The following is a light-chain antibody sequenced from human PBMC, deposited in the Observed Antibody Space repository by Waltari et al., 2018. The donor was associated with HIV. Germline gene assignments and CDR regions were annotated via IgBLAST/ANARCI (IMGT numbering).Light chain of an antibody. CDR1: SSNIGNNY. CDR2: DNN. J-gene: IGLJ1*01. Sequence: QSVLTQPPSVSAAPGQKVTISCSGSSSNIGNNYVSSYQQLPGTAPKLLIYDNNKRPSGIPDRFSGSKSGTSATLGITGLQTGDEADYYCGTWDNSLSAGGVFGTGTKVTVL. CDR3: GTWDNSLSAGGV. V-gene: IGLV1-51*01.